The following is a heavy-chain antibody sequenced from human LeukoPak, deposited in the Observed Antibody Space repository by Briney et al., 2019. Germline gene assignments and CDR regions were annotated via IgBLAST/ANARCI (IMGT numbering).Heavy chain of an antibody. CDR3: ARKSISPIPYYYYYMDV. V-gene: IGHV3-21*01. CDR1: GFTFSSYS. CDR2: ISSSSSYI. D-gene: IGHD2-21*01. Sequence: GGSLRLSCAASGFTFSSYSMNWVRQAPGKGLEWVSSISSSSSYIYYADSVKGRFTISRDNAKNSLYLQMNSLRAKDTAVYYCARKSISPIPYYYYYMDVWGKGTTVTVSS. J-gene: IGHJ6*03.